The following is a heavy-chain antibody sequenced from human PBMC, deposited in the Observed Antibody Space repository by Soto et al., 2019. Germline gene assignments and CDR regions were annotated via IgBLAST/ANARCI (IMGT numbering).Heavy chain of an antibody. CDR1: GFTFSSYS. CDR3: ARAMDTAMASKDNWFDP. D-gene: IGHD5-18*01. V-gene: IGHV3-30*03. J-gene: IGHJ5*02. Sequence: PGGSLRLSCAASGFTFSSYSMNWVRQAPGKGLEWVASISYDENKRYYTDSVQGRFTISRDNSKNTLYLQVNSLRAEDTALYYCARAMDTAMASKDNWFDPWGQGTLVTVSS. CDR2: ISYDENKR.